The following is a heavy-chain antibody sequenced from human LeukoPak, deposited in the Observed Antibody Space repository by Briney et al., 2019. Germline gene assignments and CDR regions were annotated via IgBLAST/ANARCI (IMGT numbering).Heavy chain of an antibody. J-gene: IGHJ4*02. CDR1: GFTFGDYA. D-gene: IGHD3-10*01. Sequence: GRSLRLSCTASGFTFGDYAMSWVRQAPGKGLEWVGFIRSKAYGGTTEYAASVKGRFTISRDDSKSIAYLQMNSLKTEDTAVYYCTRLRPNYGSFDYWGQGTLVTVS. CDR3: TRLRPNYGSFDY. CDR2: IRSKAYGGTT. V-gene: IGHV3-49*04.